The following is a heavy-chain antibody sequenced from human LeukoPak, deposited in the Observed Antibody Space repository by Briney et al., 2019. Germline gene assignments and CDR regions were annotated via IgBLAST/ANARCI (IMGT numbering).Heavy chain of an antibody. Sequence: ASVKVSCKASGYTFTGYYMHWVRQAPGQGLGWMGWINPNSGGTNYAQKFQGRVTMTRDTSISTAYMELSRLRSDDTAVYYCARGRFNYCTNGVCFTGPWGQGTLVTVSS. D-gene: IGHD2-8*01. CDR1: GYTFTGYY. J-gene: IGHJ5*02. CDR2: INPNSGGT. CDR3: ARGRFNYCTNGVCFTGP. V-gene: IGHV1-2*02.